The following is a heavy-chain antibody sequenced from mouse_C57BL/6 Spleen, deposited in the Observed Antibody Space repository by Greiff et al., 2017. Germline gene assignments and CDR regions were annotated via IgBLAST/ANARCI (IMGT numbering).Heavy chain of an antibody. CDR3: ARRGLYYSNYVNWYFDV. D-gene: IGHD2-5*01. J-gene: IGHJ1*03. CDR2: IYWEDDK. V-gene: IGHV8-12*01. CDR1: GFSLSTSGMG. Sequence: QVTLKVSGPGLLQSSPTLSLTCSFSGFSLSTSGMGLSWIRQPSGKGLEWLAHIYWEDDKRYNPSQKSPLTISKDTSRNQVFLKITSVDTADTATYYCARRGLYYSNYVNWYFDVWGTGTTVTVSS.